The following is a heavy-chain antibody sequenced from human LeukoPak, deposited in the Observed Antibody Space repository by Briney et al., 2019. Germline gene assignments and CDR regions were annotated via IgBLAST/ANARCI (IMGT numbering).Heavy chain of an antibody. D-gene: IGHD6-19*01. CDR2: ISYYGTNK. V-gene: IGHV3-30*18. Sequence: PGRSLRLSCAASGFTFSSYGMHWVRQAPGKGLEWVAVISYYGTNKYYADSVKGRFAISRDNSKNTLYLQMNSLRPEDTAVYYCAKPSVSGWYYFDSRGEGTLVTVSS. J-gene: IGHJ4*02. CDR3: AKPSVSGWYYFDS. CDR1: GFTFSSYG.